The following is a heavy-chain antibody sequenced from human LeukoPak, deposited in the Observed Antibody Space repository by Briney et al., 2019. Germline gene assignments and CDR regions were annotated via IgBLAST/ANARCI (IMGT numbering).Heavy chain of an antibody. D-gene: IGHD3-3*01. V-gene: IGHV4-4*09. CDR1: GGSISSYY. CDR2: IYTSGST. CDR3: ARLDRNYDFWSGYRNTWFDP. Sequence: SETLSLTCTVSGGSISSYYWSWIRQPPGKGLEWIGYIYTSGSTNYNPSLKSRVTRSVDTSKNQFSLKLSSVTAADTAVYYCARLDRNYDFWSGYRNTWFDPWGQGTLVTVSS. J-gene: IGHJ5*02.